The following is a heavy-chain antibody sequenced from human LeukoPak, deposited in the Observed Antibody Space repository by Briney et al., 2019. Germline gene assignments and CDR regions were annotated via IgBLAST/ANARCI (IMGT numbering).Heavy chain of an antibody. V-gene: IGHV3-53*01. CDR1: GFTVSTNH. J-gene: IGHJ6*03. CDR2: IYNDGNT. Sequence: GGSLRLSCAVSGFTVSTNHMSWVRQAPGRGLEWVSVIYNDGNTYYTDSVKGRFTISRDNSKNTVFLQMNSLRVEDTAVYYCARDREVVSAKAQMDVWGKGTTVTVSS. D-gene: IGHD5/OR15-5a*01. CDR3: ARDREVVSAKAQMDV.